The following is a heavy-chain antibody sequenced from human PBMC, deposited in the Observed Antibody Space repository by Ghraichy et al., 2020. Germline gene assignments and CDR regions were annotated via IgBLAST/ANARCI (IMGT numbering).Heavy chain of an antibody. Sequence: GGSLRLSCAASGFTFDDYTMHWVRQAPGKGLEWVSLISWDGGSTYYADSVKGRFTISRDNSKNSLYLQMNSLRTEDTALYYCAKDSGSYAAFDIWGQGTMVTVSS. V-gene: IGHV3-43*01. D-gene: IGHD1-26*01. CDR2: ISWDGGST. CDR1: GFTFDDYT. J-gene: IGHJ3*02. CDR3: AKDSGSYAAFDI.